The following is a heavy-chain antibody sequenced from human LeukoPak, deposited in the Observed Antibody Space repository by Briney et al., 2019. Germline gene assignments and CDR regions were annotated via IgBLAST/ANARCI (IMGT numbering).Heavy chain of an antibody. CDR1: GYTFTGYY. CDR3: ARDRYSSSWYWFDP. CDR2: INPNSGGT. J-gene: IGHJ5*02. D-gene: IGHD6-13*01. Sequence: ASVKVPCKASGYTFTGYYMHWVRQAPGQGLEWMGWINPNSGGTNYAQKFQGRVTMTRDTSISTAYMELSRLRSDDTAVYYCARDRYSSSWYWFDPWGQGTLVTVSS. V-gene: IGHV1-2*02.